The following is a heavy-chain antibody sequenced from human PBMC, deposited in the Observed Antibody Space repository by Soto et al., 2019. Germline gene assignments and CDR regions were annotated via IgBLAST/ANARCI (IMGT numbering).Heavy chain of an antibody. V-gene: IGHV1-69*06. CDR3: AKDMTRTVVPYFDF. D-gene: IGHD2-21*01. CDR1: GGTFSNYV. CDR2: IIPISGAA. Sequence: QVQLVQSGAEVKKPGSSLKVSCKASGGTFSNYVVNWVRQAPGQGLEWMGRIIPISGAANYAQTCQGRVTITADKSTSTSFMELSSLRSGDTAVYYCAKDMTRTVVPYFDFWGQGTLVTVSS. J-gene: IGHJ4*02.